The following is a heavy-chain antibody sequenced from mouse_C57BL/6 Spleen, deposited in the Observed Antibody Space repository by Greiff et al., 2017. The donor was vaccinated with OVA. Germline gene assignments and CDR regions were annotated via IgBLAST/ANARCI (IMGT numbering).Heavy chain of an antibody. CDR1: GYTFTSYW. D-gene: IGHD2-10*01. V-gene: IGHV1-69*01. CDR3: ARGAYLYYFDY. Sequence: QVQLQQPGAELVMPGASVKLSCKASGYTFTSYWMHWVKQRPGQGLEWIGEIDPSDSYTNYNQKFKGKSTLTVDKSSSTAYMQLSSLTSEDSAVYYCARGAYLYYFDYWGQGTTLTVSS. J-gene: IGHJ2*01. CDR2: IDPSDSYT.